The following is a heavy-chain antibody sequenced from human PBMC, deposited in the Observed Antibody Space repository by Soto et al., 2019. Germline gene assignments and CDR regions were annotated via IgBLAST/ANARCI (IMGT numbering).Heavy chain of an antibody. Sequence: VQLVESGGGLVQPGGSLRLSCADSGFILRNYWMSWVRQAPGMGLQWVASIKEDGSEKYYVDPVKGRFTISRENAKNSLYLQMNSLRAEDTAVYYCARYRSLDPCGQGILVTVSS. CDR1: GFILRNYW. CDR2: IKEDGSEK. V-gene: IGHV3-7*03. CDR3: ARYRSLDP. J-gene: IGHJ5*02. D-gene: IGHD3-16*02.